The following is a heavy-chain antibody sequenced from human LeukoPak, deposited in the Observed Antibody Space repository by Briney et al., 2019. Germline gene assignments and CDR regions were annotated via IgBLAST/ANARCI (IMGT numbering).Heavy chain of an antibody. D-gene: IGHD3-3*01. J-gene: IGHJ4*02. V-gene: IGHV3-23*01. CDR3: AKVPIFGVVTKGYYFDY. CDR2: ISGSGGST. Sequence: GGSLRLSCAASGFTFSSYAMSWVRQAPGKGLEWASAISGSGGSTYYADSVKGRFTISRDNSKNTLYLQTNSLRAEDTAVYYCAKVPIFGVVTKGYYFDYWGQGTLVTVSS. CDR1: GFTFSSYA.